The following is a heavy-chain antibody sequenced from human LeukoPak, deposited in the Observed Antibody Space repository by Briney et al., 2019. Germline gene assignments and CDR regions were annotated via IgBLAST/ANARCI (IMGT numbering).Heavy chain of an antibody. CDR1: GFTFSSYW. J-gene: IGHJ4*02. Sequence: GGSLRLSCAPSGFTFSSYWMHWVRQAPGKGLEWVSVIYIVGSTYYADSVKGRFTISRDNSKNTLYLQMNSLRAEDTAVYYCAREACSSTSCYTAYFDYWGQGTLVTVSS. CDR3: AREACSSTSCYTAYFDY. V-gene: IGHV3-53*01. CDR2: IYIVGST. D-gene: IGHD2-2*02.